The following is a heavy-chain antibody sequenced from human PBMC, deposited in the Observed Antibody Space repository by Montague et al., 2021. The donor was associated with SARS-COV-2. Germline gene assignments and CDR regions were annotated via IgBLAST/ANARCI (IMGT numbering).Heavy chain of an antibody. V-gene: IGHV4-59*08. D-gene: IGHD3-9*01. Sequence: SETLSLTCTVSGGSISNYYWCWIRQPPARGLEWIGYIYYSRSTEYSPSLKSRLTMSIDTSKNQFSLRRNSVTAADTAVYFCSWTTYFDLASIYYYVMDVWGKGTRVTVPS. CDR2: IYYSRST. CDR1: GGSISNYY. CDR3: SWTTYFDLASIYYYVMDV. J-gene: IGHJ6*04.